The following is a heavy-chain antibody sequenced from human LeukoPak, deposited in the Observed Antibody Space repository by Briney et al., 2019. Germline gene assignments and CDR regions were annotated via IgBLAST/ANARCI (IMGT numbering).Heavy chain of an antibody. CDR2: IYPGDSDT. V-gene: IGHV5-51*01. CDR1: GYSFSSYW. J-gene: IGHJ4*02. CDR3: AIHYGSGNYVFDY. Sequence: GEALKTSWKGSGYSFSSYWIGRVRQIPGKGLEWMVIIYPGDSDTRYSPSFQGQVTFSADMSISTAYLQWSSLKASDTAMYYWAIHYGSGNYVFDYWGQGTLVTVSS. D-gene: IGHD3-10*01.